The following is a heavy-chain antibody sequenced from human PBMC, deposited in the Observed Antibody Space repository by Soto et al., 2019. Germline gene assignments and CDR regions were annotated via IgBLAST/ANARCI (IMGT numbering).Heavy chain of an antibody. CDR2: INSDGSST. J-gene: IGHJ3*02. D-gene: IGHD3-3*01. Sequence: EVQLVESGGGLVQPGGSLRLSCAASGFTFSSYWMHWVRQAPGKGLVWVSRINSDGSSTSYADSVKGRFTISRDNAKNTLYLQMNSLRAEDTAVYYCARTDYDFWSGQMGAFDIWGQGTMVTVSS. CDR3: ARTDYDFWSGQMGAFDI. CDR1: GFTFSSYW. V-gene: IGHV3-74*01.